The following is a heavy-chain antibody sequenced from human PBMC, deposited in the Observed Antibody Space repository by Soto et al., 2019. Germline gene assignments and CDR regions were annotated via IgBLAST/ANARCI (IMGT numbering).Heavy chain of an antibody. CDR1: GYTFTSYA. D-gene: IGHD3-22*01. CDR3: ARGGWQYYDSSGYVPGMDV. V-gene: IGHV1-3*01. CDR2: INAGNGNT. J-gene: IGHJ6*02. Sequence: ASVKVSCKASGYTFTSYAMHWVRQAPGQRLEWMGWINAGNGNTKYSQKFQGRVTITRDTSASTAYMELSSLRSEDTAVYYCARGGWQYYDSSGYVPGMDVWGQGTTVTVSS.